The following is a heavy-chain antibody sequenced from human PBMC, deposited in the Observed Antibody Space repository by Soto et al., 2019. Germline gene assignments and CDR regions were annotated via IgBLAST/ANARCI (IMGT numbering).Heavy chain of an antibody. D-gene: IGHD1-26*01. CDR1: GGSISTYY. Sequence: SETLSLTCPFSGGSISTYYWIWIRQHPGKGLEWIGYIYYSGSTNYNPSLKSRVTISVDTSKNQFSLKLSSVTAADTAVYYCARDRSGSYYPSFFDYWGQGILVTVSS. CDR2: IYYSGST. V-gene: IGHV4-59*01. J-gene: IGHJ4*02. CDR3: ARDRSGSYYPSFFDY.